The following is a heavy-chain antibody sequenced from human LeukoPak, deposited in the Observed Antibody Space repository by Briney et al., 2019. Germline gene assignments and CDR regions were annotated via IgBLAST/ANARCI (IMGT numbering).Heavy chain of an antibody. Sequence: TLSLTCTVSGASISSGSYFWSWIRQPAGEGLEWIGRVYTSGSTNYNPPLRSRVTISLDTSKNQFSLRLSSVTAADTAVYYCARERAGEGALDXWGQGTLVTVX. CDR1: GASISSGSYF. D-gene: IGHD3-10*01. CDR3: ARERAGEGALDX. CDR2: VYTSGST. V-gene: IGHV4-61*02. J-gene: IGHJ3*01.